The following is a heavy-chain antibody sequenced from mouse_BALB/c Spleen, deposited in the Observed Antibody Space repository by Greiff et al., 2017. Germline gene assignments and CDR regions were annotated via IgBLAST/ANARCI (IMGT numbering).Heavy chain of an antibody. Sequence: EVKLVESGGGLVKPGGSLKLSCAASGFTFSSYAMSWVRQTPEKRLEWVATISSGGSYTYYPDSVKGRFTISRDNAKNTLYLQMSSLRSEDTAMYYCARQNGYFDVWGAGTTVTVSS. CDR2: ISSGGSYT. J-gene: IGHJ1*01. CDR1: GFTFSSYA. V-gene: IGHV5-9-3*01. CDR3: ARQNGYFDV.